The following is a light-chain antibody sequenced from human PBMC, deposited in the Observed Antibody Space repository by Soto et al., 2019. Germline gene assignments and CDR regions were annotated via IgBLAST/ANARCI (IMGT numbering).Light chain of an antibody. CDR3: QQSYRTPRT. J-gene: IGKJ1*01. CDR2: AAS. CDR1: QSISSY. V-gene: IGKV1-39*01. Sequence: DIQMTQSPSSLSASVGDRVTITCRASQSISSYLNWYQQKPGKAPKLLMYAASSLQSGVPSRFSGSGSGTDFTLTISSLQPEDFATYYCQQSYRTPRTFGQGTQVAIK.